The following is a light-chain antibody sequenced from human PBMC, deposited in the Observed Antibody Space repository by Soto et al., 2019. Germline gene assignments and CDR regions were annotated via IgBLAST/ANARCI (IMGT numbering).Light chain of an antibody. CDR3: QQRASLFT. V-gene: IGKV3-11*01. CDR2: DAS. J-gene: IGKJ4*01. CDR1: QSVSSY. Sequence: EIVLTQSPATLSLSPGERATPSCRASQSVSSYLAWYQQKPGQAPRLLIYDASNRATGIPARFSGSGSGTDFTLTISSLQPEDFAVYYCQQRASLFTFGGVTKVDIK.